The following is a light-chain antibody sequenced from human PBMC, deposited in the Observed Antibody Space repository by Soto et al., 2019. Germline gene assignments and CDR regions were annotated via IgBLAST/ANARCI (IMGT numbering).Light chain of an antibody. V-gene: IGKV3-15*01. Sequence: MTQSPSSFSASTGDRVTITCRASQGISSYLAWYQQKPGQAPRLLIYGPSTRASGIPARFSGSGYGREFTLTISSLQSEDYGVYYCHQYNDWPPAFGQGTKVEIK. J-gene: IGKJ1*01. CDR3: HQYNDWPPA. CDR2: GPS. CDR1: QGISSY.